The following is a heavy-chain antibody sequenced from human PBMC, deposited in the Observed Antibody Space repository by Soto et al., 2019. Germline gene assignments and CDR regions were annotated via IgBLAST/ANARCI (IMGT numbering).Heavy chain of an antibody. CDR1: GYYFPSYW. D-gene: IGHD4-17*01. CDR3: ARQGNGAEGFDY. CDR2: FYPGDSDT. Sequence: PGESLKISCQGSGYYFPSYWIGWVRQMPGKGLEWMGIFYPGDSDTRYSPSFQGQVTISADRSISTAYLQWSSLKPSDTAMYYCARQGNGAEGFDYWGQGTRVTVSS. J-gene: IGHJ4*02. V-gene: IGHV5-51*01.